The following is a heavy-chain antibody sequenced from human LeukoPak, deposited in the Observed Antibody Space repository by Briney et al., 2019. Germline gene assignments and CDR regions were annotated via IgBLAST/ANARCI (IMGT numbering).Heavy chain of an antibody. D-gene: IGHD3-22*01. J-gene: IGHJ4*02. CDR2: INPNSGGT. Sequence: ASVKVSCKASGYTFTDYYLHWVRQAPGQGPEWLGWINPNSGGTNNAQKFQGRVTMTRDTSISTAYMELSRLRSGDTAVYYCARVGHYYDSSGYYTFDFWGQGTLVTVSS. V-gene: IGHV1-2*02. CDR3: ARVGHYYDSSGYYTFDF. CDR1: GYTFTDYY.